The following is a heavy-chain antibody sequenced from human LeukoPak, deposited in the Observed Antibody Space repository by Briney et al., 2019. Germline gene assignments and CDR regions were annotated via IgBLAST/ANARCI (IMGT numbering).Heavy chain of an antibody. CDR3: ARDSGGRRREYSSGP. V-gene: IGHV3-48*02. D-gene: IGHD6-19*01. CDR2: ISSSSSTI. Sequence: PGGSLRLSCAASGFTFSSYSMNWVRQAPGKGLEWVSYISSSSSTIYYADSVKGRFTISRDNAKNSLYLQMNSLRDEDTAVYYCARDSGGRRREYSSGPWGQGTLVTVSS. J-gene: IGHJ5*02. CDR1: GFTFSSYS.